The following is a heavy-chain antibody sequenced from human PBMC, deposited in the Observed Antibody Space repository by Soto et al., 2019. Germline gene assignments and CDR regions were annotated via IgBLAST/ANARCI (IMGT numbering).Heavy chain of an antibody. V-gene: IGHV1-69*13. CDR2: IIPIFGTA. CDR3: ARGSGIVWGLGAFDI. CDR1: GGTFSSYA. J-gene: IGHJ3*02. Sequence: SVKVSCKASGGTFSSYAISWVRQAPGQGLEWLGGIIPIFGTANYAQKFQGRVTITADESTSIAYMELSSLRSEDTAVYYGARGSGIVWGLGAFDIWGQGTMVTVSS. D-gene: IGHD3-22*01.